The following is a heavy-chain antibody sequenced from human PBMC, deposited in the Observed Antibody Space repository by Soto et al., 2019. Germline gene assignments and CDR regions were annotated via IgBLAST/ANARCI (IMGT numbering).Heavy chain of an antibody. Sequence: ASVKVSCKASGYTFTTYAFNWVRQAPGQGLEWMGWISAYSGNTKYAQKFQGRVTMTTDASTSTAYMEMRSLTSDDTAVYYCARDQTVLDYWGQGTLVTVS. J-gene: IGHJ4*02. CDR2: ISAYSGNT. CDR3: ARDQTVLDY. CDR1: GYTFTTYA. D-gene: IGHD4-4*01. V-gene: IGHV1-18*01.